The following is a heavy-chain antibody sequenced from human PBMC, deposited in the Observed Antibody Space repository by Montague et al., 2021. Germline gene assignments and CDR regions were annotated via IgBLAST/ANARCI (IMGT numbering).Heavy chain of an antibody. Sequence: CAISGDSVSNNNAAWNWIRESPSRGLEWLGRTYYRSTWYTDYAVXVKGRIAINPDTSKNQFSLQLSSVTPEDTAVYYCAREGVGDLLFSFDSWGQGTLVTVSS. J-gene: IGHJ4*02. CDR3: AREGVGDLLFSFDS. CDR1: GDSVSNNNAA. CDR2: TYYRSTWYT. V-gene: IGHV6-1*01. D-gene: IGHD3-10*01.